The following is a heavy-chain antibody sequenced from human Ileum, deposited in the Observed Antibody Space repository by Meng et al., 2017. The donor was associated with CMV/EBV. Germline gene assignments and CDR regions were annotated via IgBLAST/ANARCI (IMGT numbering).Heavy chain of an antibody. J-gene: IGHJ6*02. CDR3: ATSGLNYYGIDV. CDR2: IKSRSDGAKT. D-gene: IGHD3/OR15-3a*01. V-gene: IGHV3-15*05. Sequence: WVRQAPGKGLEWLGRIKSRSDGAKTDYPAPLKGRVTISRDDSRNTLYLEMTALTTEDTGVYYCATSGLNYYGIDVWGQGTMVTVSS.